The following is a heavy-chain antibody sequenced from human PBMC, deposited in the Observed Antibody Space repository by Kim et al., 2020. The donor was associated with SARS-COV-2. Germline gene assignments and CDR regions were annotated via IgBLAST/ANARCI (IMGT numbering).Heavy chain of an antibody. V-gene: IGHV4-34*01. CDR3: ARGPYDFWSGSQGRWFDP. D-gene: IGHD3-3*01. J-gene: IGHJ5*02. Sequence: KSRVTISVDTSKNQFSLKLSSVTAADTAVYYCARGPYDFWSGSQGRWFDPWGQGTLVTVSS.